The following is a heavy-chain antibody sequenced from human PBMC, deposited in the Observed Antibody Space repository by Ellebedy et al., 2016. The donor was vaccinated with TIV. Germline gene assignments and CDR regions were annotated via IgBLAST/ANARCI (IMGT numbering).Heavy chain of an antibody. CDR1: GGSISSGGYY. CDR3: ARAPARGSSTSLYYFDY. CDR2: IYYSGST. D-gene: IGHD2-2*01. Sequence: SETLSLXXTVSGGSISSGGYYWSWIRQHPGKGLEWIGYIYYSGSTYYNPSLKSRVTISVDTSKNQFSLKLSSVTAADTAVYYCARAPARGSSTSLYYFDYWGQGTLVTVSS. J-gene: IGHJ4*02. V-gene: IGHV4-31*03.